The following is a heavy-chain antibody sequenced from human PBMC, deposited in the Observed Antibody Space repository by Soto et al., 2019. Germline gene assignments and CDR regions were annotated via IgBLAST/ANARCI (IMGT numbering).Heavy chain of an antibody. J-gene: IGHJ5*02. CDR3: AREGTVLMVYAVYKRNWFDP. CDR2: INPNSGGT. V-gene: IGHV1-2*02. D-gene: IGHD2-8*01. CDR1: GYTFTGYY. Sequence: ASVKVSCKASGYTFTGYYMHWVRQAPGQGLEWMGWINPNSGGTNYAQKFQGGVTMTRDTSISTAYMELSRLRSDDTAVYYCAREGTVLMVYAVYKRNWFDPWGQGTLVTVSS.